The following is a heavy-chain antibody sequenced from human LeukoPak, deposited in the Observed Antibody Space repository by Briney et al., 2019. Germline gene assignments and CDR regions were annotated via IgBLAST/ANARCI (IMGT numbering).Heavy chain of an antibody. CDR2: INHNGST. J-gene: IGHJ4*02. D-gene: IGHD2-21*02. Sequence: PSETLSLTCAVYGGSFSGYYWSWIRQPPGKGLEWIGEINHNGSTNYNPSLKSRVTISVDTSKNQFSLKLSSVTAADTAVYYCARGKATAIPDWGQGTLVTVSS. CDR1: GGSFSGYY. V-gene: IGHV4-34*01. CDR3: ARGKATAIPD.